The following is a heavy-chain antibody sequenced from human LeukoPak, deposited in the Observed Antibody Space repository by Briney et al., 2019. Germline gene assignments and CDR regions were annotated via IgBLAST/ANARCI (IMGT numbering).Heavy chain of an antibody. CDR3: ARHGIAAAALDY. D-gene: IGHD6-13*01. CDR2: IYPGDSDI. V-gene: IGHV5-51*01. J-gene: IGHJ4*02. CDR1: GYSFTSYW. Sequence: GESLKISCKGSGYSFTSYWIGWVRQLPGKGLEGMGIIYPGDSDIRYSPSFQGQVTISADKSSSTAYLQWSSLKASDTAMYYCARHGIAAAALDYWGQGTLVTVSS.